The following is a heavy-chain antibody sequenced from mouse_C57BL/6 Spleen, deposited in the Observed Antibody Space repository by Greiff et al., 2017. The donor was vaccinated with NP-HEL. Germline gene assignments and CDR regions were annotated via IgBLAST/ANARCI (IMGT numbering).Heavy chain of an antibody. Sequence: DVKLVESGGGLVQPKGSLKLSCAASGFSFNTYAMNWVRQAPGKGLEWVARIRSKSNNYATYYADSVKDRFTISRDDSESMLYLQMNNLKTEDTAMYYCVRQSYDYQGLMDYWGQGTSVTVSS. CDR3: VRQSYDYQGLMDY. D-gene: IGHD2-4*01. J-gene: IGHJ4*01. CDR1: GFSFNTYA. CDR2: IRSKSNNYAT. V-gene: IGHV10-1*01.